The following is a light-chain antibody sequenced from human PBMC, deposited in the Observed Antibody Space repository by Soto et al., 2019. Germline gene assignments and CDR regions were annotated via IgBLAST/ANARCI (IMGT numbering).Light chain of an antibody. J-gene: IGKJ5*01. CDR2: SAS. Sequence: EIVLTQSPGILSLSQGERATLSCRASQSLSGGYLAWFQQKPGQTPRLLIYSASNRATGIPDRFSGSGSGTDFTLTISRLEPEDFVVYYCQQNGSLPITFGQGTRLEIK. V-gene: IGKV3-20*01. CDR3: QQNGSLPIT. CDR1: QSLSGGY.